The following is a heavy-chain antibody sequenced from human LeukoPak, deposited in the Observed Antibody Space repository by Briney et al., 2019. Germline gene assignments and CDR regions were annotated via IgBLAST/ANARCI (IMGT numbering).Heavy chain of an antibody. CDR2: IKSDGSFT. CDR3: VRDNRSYNFDY. J-gene: IGHJ4*02. V-gene: IGHV3-74*01. D-gene: IGHD1-26*01. CDR1: GFTFSGYW. Sequence: GGSLRLSCAASGFTFSGYWMHWVRQAPGKGLVWVSCIKSDGSFTSIADSAKGRFTISRDNAKNTVYLQMNSLRAEDTAVYYCVRDNRSYNFDYWAREPWSPSPQ.